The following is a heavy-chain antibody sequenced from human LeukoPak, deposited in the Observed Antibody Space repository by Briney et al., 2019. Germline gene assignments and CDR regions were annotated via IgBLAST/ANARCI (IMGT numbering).Heavy chain of an antibody. CDR3: ARDNRTAYFDN. CDR1: GFTFSTYT. J-gene: IGHJ4*02. CDR2: ISGTSIYI. V-gene: IGHV3-21*01. Sequence: GGSLRLSCATSGFTFSTYTMNWVRQAPGKGLEWVSLISGTSIYIYYADSVKGRFTISRDNAKDSLYLHMSSLRAEDTAVYYCARDNRTAYFDNWGQGTLVTVCS.